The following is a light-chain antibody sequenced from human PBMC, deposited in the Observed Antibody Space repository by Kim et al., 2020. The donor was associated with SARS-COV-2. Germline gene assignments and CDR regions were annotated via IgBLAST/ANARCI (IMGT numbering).Light chain of an antibody. V-gene: IGKV1-13*02. CDR3: QQFKSYPQT. CDR1: QNITTA. Sequence: GDRVTLTCRASQNITTALTWYQQKPGKTPKLLMYDVSTLESGVPSRVSGSGSGTDFTLTIGSLQPEDFATYYCQQFKSYPQTFGQGTKVDIK. CDR2: DVS. J-gene: IGKJ1*01.